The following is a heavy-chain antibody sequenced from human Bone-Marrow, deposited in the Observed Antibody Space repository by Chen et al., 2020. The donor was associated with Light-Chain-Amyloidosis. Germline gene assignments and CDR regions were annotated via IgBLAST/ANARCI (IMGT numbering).Heavy chain of an antibody. V-gene: IGHV4-34*01. Sequence: TCAVYGGSFSGYYWSWIRQPPGKGLEWIGEINHSGSTNYNPSLKSRVTISVDTSKNQXSXXLSSXXXXXXXXXXXXXXLRRGIAARRSGYYYGMDVWGQGTTVTXSS. J-gene: IGHJ6*02. CDR2: INHSGST. CDR3: XXXLRRGIAARRSGYYYGMDV. CDR1: GGSFSGYY. D-gene: IGHD6-6*01.